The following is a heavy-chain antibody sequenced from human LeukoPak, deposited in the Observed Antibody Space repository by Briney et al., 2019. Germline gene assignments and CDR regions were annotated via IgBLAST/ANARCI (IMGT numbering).Heavy chain of an antibody. CDR1: GFTFSSYS. V-gene: IGHV3-21*01. Sequence: GGSLRLSCAASGFTFSSYSMNWVRQAPGKGLEWVSSICSSSSYIYYADSVKGRFTISRDNAKNSLYLQMNSLRAEDTAVYYCARDQTLGSSPLWGQGTLVTVSS. CDR2: ICSSSSYI. CDR3: ARDQTLGSSPL. J-gene: IGHJ4*02. D-gene: IGHD6-13*01.